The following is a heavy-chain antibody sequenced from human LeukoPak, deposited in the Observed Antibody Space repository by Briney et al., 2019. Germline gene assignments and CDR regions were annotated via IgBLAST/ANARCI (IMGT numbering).Heavy chain of an antibody. Sequence: PSETLSLTCTVSGGSISSHYWSWIWQPPGKGLEWIGYIYYSGSTNYNPSLKSRVTISVDTSKNQFSLKLSSVTAADTAVYYCARKTILDYWGQGTLVTVSS. CDR3: ARKTILDY. CDR2: IYYSGST. D-gene: IGHD4/OR15-4a*01. V-gene: IGHV4-59*11. CDR1: GGSISSHY. J-gene: IGHJ4*02.